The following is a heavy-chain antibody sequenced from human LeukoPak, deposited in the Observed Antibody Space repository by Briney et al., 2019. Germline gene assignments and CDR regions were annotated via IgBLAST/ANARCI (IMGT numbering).Heavy chain of an antibody. CDR3: ARDYGDY. CDR2: IQQDGSEK. CDR1: GFIFSSSW. D-gene: IGHD3-10*01. Sequence: GGSLRLSCAGSGFIFSSSWMSWVRQAPGRGVEWEAYIQQDGSEKYYAASVRGRCTISRDNAKNSLYLQMNSLRADDTAVYYCARDYGDYWGQGTLVSVSS. J-gene: IGHJ4*02. V-gene: IGHV3-7*03.